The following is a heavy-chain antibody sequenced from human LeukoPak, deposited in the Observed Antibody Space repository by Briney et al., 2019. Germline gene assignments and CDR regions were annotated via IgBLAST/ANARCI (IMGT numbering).Heavy chain of an antibody. CDR2: ISAYNGNT. D-gene: IGHD3-3*01. CDR1: GYTFTSYG. J-gene: IGHJ4*02. Sequence: GASVKVSCKVSGYTFTSYGISWVRQAPGQGLEWMGWISAYNGNTNYAQKLQGRVTMTTDTSTSTAYMELRSLRSDDTAVYYCARVHHSSLFGVVIISYFDYWGQGTLVTVSS. V-gene: IGHV1-18*01. CDR3: ARVHHSSLFGVVIISYFDY.